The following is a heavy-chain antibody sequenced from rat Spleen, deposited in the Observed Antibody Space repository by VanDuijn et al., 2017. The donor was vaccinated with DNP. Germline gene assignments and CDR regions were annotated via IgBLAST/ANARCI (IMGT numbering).Heavy chain of an antibody. Sequence: EVQLVESGGGLVQPGRSLKLSCAASGFTFSDYNMAWVRQAPKKGLEWVATISYDGSRPYYRDSVKGRFTISRDNTKSTLYLQMDSLRSEDMATYFCARHGRRVFDYWGQGVMVTVSS. CDR1: GFTFSDYN. CDR3: ARHGRRVFDY. CDR2: ISYDGSRP. J-gene: IGHJ2*01. V-gene: IGHV5-7*01. D-gene: IGHD1-11*01.